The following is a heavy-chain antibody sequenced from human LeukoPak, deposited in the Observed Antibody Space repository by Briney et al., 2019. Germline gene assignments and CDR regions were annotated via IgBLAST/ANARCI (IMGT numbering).Heavy chain of an antibody. D-gene: IGHD3-22*01. CDR2: IYSGGST. V-gene: IGHV3-66*02. CDR3: ARDSVRSYDDSSGYYPY. Sequence: PGGSLRLSCAASGFTVSSNYMSWVRQAPGKGLEWVSVIYSGGSTYYADSVKGRFTISRDNSKNTLYLQMNSLRAEDTAVYSCARDSVRSYDDSSGYYPYWGQGTLVTVSS. CDR1: GFTVSSNY. J-gene: IGHJ4*02.